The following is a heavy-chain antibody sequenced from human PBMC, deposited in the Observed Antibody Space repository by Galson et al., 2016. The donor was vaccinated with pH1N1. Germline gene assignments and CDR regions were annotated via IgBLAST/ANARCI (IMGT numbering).Heavy chain of an antibody. CDR1: GYTFSSYG. V-gene: IGHV1-18*01. CDR2: ISGYNGNT. CDR3: ARDRHSGDDRASDY. D-gene: IGHD5-12*01. Sequence: SVKVSCKASGYTFSSYGISWVRQAPGKGLEWMGWISGYNGNTKYEQKIQGRVSMTIDTSTSTVYMELRSLRSDDTALYYCARDRHSGDDRASDYWGRGTLVTVSS. J-gene: IGHJ4*02.